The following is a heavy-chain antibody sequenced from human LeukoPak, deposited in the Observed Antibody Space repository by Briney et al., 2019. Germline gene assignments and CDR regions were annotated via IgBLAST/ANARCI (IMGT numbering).Heavy chain of an antibody. Sequence: GSLRLSCAASGFTFSSYAMSWVRQPPGKGLEWIGYISYSGSTNYNPSLKSRVTISVDPSKNQFSLKLSSVIAADTAVYYCARVGYDTSRDYFDYWGQGTLVTVSS. CDR1: GFTFSSYA. CDR3: ARVGYDTSRDYFDY. V-gene: IGHV4-59*01. J-gene: IGHJ4*02. CDR2: ISYSGST. D-gene: IGHD3-22*01.